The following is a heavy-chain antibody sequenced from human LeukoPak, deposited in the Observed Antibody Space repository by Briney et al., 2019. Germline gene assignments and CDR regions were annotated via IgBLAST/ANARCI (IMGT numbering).Heavy chain of an antibody. D-gene: IGHD3-10*01. CDR3: AKESPMVRGVGDY. J-gene: IGHJ4*02. CDR2: ITSSSSYI. CDR1: GFTFSTYN. V-gene: IGHV3-21*06. Sequence: GGSLRLSCAASGFTFSTYNMNWVRHAPGKGLEWISSITSSSSYIYYADSVKGRFTISRDNAKNSLYLQMSSLSPDDTAVYYCAKESPMVRGVGDYWGQGTLVTVSS.